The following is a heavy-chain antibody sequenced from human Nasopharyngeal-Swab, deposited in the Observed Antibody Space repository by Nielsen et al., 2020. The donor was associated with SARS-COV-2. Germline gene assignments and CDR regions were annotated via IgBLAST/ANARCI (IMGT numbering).Heavy chain of an antibody. CDR1: GFTFSSFG. Sequence: GESLKISCAVSGFTFSSFGMHWVRQAPGKGLEWVAFIAHDASNEYYGDSVKGRFTISRDNSENTVYLQMNSPRAEDTALYHCARPLSRDSTWTTEANWFDPWGQGTLVTVSS. CDR2: IAHDASNE. V-gene: IGHV3-30*03. CDR3: ARPLSRDSTWTTEANWFDP. D-gene: IGHD6-13*01. J-gene: IGHJ5*02.